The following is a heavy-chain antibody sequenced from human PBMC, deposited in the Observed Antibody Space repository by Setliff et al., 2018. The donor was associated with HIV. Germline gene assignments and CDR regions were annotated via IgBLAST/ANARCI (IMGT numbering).Heavy chain of an antibody. CDR2: LHHTGST. CDR1: DYSISSGYY. Sequence: SETLSLTCAVSDYSISSGYYWGWIRQPPGKGLEWIGSLHHTGSTYYNPSLKSRVSTSVDKSNNQFSLQLSFVTAADTAVYYCARLRREEQWLVRGWFDPWGQGTLVTVSS. D-gene: IGHD6-19*01. CDR3: ARLRREEQWLVRGWFDP. J-gene: IGHJ5*02. V-gene: IGHV4-38-2*01.